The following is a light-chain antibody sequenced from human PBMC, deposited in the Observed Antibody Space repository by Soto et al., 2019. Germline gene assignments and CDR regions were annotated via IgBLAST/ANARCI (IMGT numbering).Light chain of an antibody. V-gene: IGKV1-9*01. CDR3: QRHNNYVLI. CDR2: TAS. J-gene: IGKJ4*01. CDR1: QGISSY. Sequence: DIQLTQSPSFLSASVGDRVTITCRASQGISSYLAWYQQKPGKAPKLLIYTASTLQSGVPSRFSGSGSGTEFTLTISSLQPEDVATYYCQRHNNYVLIFGGGTKVDIK.